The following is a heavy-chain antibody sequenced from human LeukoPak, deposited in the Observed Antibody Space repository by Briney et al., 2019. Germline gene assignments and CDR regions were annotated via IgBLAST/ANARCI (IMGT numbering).Heavy chain of an antibody. J-gene: IGHJ4*02. Sequence: GGALRLSCAASGFTLSSYAMHWGRQAPGKGVGGVGVVSADGSKKYYADSVRGRFTISRDNSKNTVYLQMNSLRAEDTAVYYCAKKFVGITVIAGDYFDYWGQGTLVTVSS. CDR1: GFTLSSYA. D-gene: IGHD2-21*01. CDR2: VSADGSKK. V-gene: IGHV3-30-3*02. CDR3: AKKFVGITVIAGDYFDY.